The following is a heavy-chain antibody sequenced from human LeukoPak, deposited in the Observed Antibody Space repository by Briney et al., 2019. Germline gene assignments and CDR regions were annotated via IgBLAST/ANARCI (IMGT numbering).Heavy chain of an antibody. Sequence: PSQTLSLTCAVSGGSISSGGYSWSWIRQPPGKGLEWIGYIYHSGSTYYNPSLKSRVTISVDRSKNQFSLKLSSVTAADTAVYYCARSYIVGARGLGYWGQGTLVTVSS. J-gene: IGHJ4*02. D-gene: IGHD1-26*01. CDR2: IYHSGST. CDR3: ARSYIVGARGLGY. CDR1: GGSISSGGYS. V-gene: IGHV4-30-2*02.